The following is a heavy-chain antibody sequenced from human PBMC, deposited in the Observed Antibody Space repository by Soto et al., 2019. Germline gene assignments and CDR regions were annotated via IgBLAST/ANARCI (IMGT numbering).Heavy chain of an antibody. V-gene: IGHV4-39*01. D-gene: IGHD3-22*01. J-gene: IGHJ4*02. CDR1: GGSISSSSYY. CDR3: ARHSPSSGYYPYYFDY. CDR2: IYYSGST. Sequence: SETLSLTCTVSGGSISSSSYYWGWIRQPPGKGLEWIGSIYYSGSTYYNPSLKSRVTISGDTSKNQFSLKLSSVTAADTAVYYCARHSPSSGYYPYYFDYWGQGTLVTVSS.